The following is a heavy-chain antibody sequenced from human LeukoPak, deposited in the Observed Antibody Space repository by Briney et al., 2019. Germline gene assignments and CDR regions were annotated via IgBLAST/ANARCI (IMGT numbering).Heavy chain of an antibody. CDR1: GFTFSSYD. D-gene: IGHD2-15*01. CDR2: ISGSGGST. J-gene: IGHJ4*02. V-gene: IGHV3-23*01. CDR3: AKTLGYCSGGSCYSGVIDY. Sequence: GGSLRLSCAASGFTFSSYDLSWVRQAPGKGLEWVSAISGSGGSTYYADSVKGRFTISRDNSEKKLYLQMNSLRAEDTAVYYCAKTLGYCSGGSCYSGVIDYWGQGTLVTVSS.